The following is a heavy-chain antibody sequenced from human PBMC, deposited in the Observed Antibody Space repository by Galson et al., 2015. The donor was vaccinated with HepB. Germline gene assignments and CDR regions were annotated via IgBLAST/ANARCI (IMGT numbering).Heavy chain of an antibody. CDR1: GFTFSRST. CDR2: ISTTGTTI. V-gene: IGHV3-48*02. J-gene: IGHJ2*01. Sequence: SLRLSCAASGFTFSRSTMNWVRQAPGKGLGWISYISTTGTTIYYADSVKGRFTISRDTSLYLQMNSLRDEDSAVYYCARVRFVAARYWYFDLWGRGTLVTVSS. D-gene: IGHD3-10*01. CDR3: ARVRFVAARYWYFDL.